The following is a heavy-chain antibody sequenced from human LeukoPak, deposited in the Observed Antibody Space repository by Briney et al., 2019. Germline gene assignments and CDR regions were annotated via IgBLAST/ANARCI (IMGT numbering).Heavy chain of an antibody. CDR1: GGTFSRYA. J-gene: IGHJ6*03. V-gene: IGHV1-69*06. Sequence: ASVKVSCKASGGTFSRYAISWVRQAPGQGLEWMGGIIPIFGTANYAQKFQGRVTITADKSTSTAYMELSSLRSEDTAVYYCARCVYYYYYMDVWGKGTTVTVSS. CDR2: IIPIFGTA. CDR3: ARCVYYYYYMDV.